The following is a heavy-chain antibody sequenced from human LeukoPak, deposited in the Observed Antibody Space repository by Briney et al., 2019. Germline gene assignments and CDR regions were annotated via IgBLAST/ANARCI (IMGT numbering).Heavy chain of an antibody. Sequence: ASVKVSFKASVYTFTSYDINWVRQATGQGVEWMGWMNPKSGNTGYAQKFQGRVTMTRNTSISTAYMELSRLRSEDTAVYYCARRFSGSGSPITYWGQGTLVTVSS. CDR3: ARRFSGSGSPITY. CDR2: MNPKSGNT. CDR1: VYTFTSYD. D-gene: IGHD3-10*01. V-gene: IGHV1-8*01. J-gene: IGHJ4*02.